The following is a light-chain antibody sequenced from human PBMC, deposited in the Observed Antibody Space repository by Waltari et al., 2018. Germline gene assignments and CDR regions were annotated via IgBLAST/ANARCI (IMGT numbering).Light chain of an antibody. CDR3: QQSHSAPLA. CDR2: AAS. Sequence: DIQMTQSPSSLSASVGDRVTITCRASRAITNYVNWYQQRQGLAPQLLIYAASTLQGGVPTRFSGSGSGTDFTLTISSLQIEDFATYYCQQSHSAPLAFGGGTRLEI. V-gene: IGKV1-39*01. CDR1: RAITNY. J-gene: IGKJ4*01.